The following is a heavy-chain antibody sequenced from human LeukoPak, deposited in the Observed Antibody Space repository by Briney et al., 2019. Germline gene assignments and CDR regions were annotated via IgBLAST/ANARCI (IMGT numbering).Heavy chain of an antibody. D-gene: IGHD3-22*01. CDR2: IKSDGST. CDR1: GFTFSSYW. CDR3: ARAPSEIGGYYPEYFRH. J-gene: IGHJ1*01. V-gene: IGHV3-74*01. Sequence: GGSLRLSCAASGFTFSSYWMHWVRQIPGKGLMWVSRIKSDGSTNYADSVKGRFTISRDNAKNTLSLQKNSLRAEDTGVYYCARAPSEIGGYYPEYFRHSGQGTLVTVSS.